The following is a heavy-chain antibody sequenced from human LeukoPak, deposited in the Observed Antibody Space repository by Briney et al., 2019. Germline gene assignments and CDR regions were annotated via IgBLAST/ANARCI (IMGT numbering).Heavy chain of an antibody. CDR2: ISAYNGNT. J-gene: IGHJ4*02. CDR1: GYTFTSYG. D-gene: IGHD2-15*01. CDR3: ARESPCSGDGCHARLDY. Sequence: ASVKVSCKASGYTFTSYGISWVRQAPGQGLEWMGWISAYNGNTNYAQKLQGRVTMTTDTSASTAYMELSSLRSEDTAVYYCARESPCSGDGCHARLDYWGQGTLVTVSS. V-gene: IGHV1-18*01.